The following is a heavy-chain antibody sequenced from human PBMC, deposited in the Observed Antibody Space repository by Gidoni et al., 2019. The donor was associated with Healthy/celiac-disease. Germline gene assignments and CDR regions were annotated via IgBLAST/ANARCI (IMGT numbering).Heavy chain of an antibody. Sequence: QVQLVESGGGVVQPGRSLRLSCAASGFTFSIYAMHWGRQAPGKGLECVAVISYDGSNKYYADSVKGRFTISRDNSKNTLYLQMNSMRAEDTAVYYCARDRETYYDFWSGYYPYYYYYGMDVWGQGTTVTVSS. CDR3: ARDRETYYDFWSGYYPYYYYYGMDV. J-gene: IGHJ6*02. CDR1: GFTFSIYA. V-gene: IGHV3-30-3*01. CDR2: ISYDGSNK. D-gene: IGHD3-3*01.